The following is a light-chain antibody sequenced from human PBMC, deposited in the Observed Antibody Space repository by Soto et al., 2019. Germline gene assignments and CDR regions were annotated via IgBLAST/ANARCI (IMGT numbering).Light chain of an antibody. CDR2: GSS. J-gene: IGKJ1*01. CDR3: QQYNNWWA. CDR1: QSVSSN. Sequence: EIVMTQSPATLSVSPGERATLPCRASQSVSSNLAWYQQKPGQAPRLLISGSSTRATGVPARFSGSGSGTEFTLTISSLQSEDFAIYYCQQYNNWWAFGQGTKVAIK. V-gene: IGKV3-15*01.